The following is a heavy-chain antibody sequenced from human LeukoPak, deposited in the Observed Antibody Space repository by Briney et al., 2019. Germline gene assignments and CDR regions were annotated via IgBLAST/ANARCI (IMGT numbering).Heavy chain of an antibody. CDR3: ARDSITGWFDP. D-gene: IGHD3-10*01. V-gene: IGHV3-21*04. CDR2: ISTSSNYI. CDR1: GFTFSTYS. J-gene: IGHJ5*02. Sequence: GGSLRLSCVASGFTFSTYSMNWVRQAPGKGLEWVSFISTSSNYIYYADSVKGRFTISKDNAKNSLYLQMNSLRAEDTAVYYCARDSITGWFDPWGQGTLVTVSS.